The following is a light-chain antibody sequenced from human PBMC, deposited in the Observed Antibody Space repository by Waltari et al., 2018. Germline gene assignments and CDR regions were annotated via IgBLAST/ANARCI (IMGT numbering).Light chain of an antibody. Sequence: QSVLPQPPSASGTPGQRVTISCSGSSSNIGSNYVYGYQQLPGTAPKLLIYRNNQRPSGVPDRFSGSKSGTSASLAISGLRSEDEADYYCAAWDDSLSGRVFGGGTKLTVL. V-gene: IGLV1-47*01. CDR3: AAWDDSLSGRV. CDR2: RNN. CDR1: SSNIGSNY. J-gene: IGLJ3*02.